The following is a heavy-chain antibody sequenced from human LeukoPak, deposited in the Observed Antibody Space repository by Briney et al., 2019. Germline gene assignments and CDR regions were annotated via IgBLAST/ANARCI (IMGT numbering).Heavy chain of an antibody. V-gene: IGHV3-23*01. CDR1: GFTFSGYA. CDR2: ISRSGDST. J-gene: IGHJ4*02. CDR3: AKRPQNYGVDY. Sequence: GGSLRLSCAASGFTFSGYAMNWVRQAPGKGLEWVSAISRSGDSTYYADSVKGRFTISRDNSRNTLYLQMNSLRAEDTAVYYCAKRPQNYGVDYWGLGTLVTVSS. D-gene: IGHD4-17*01.